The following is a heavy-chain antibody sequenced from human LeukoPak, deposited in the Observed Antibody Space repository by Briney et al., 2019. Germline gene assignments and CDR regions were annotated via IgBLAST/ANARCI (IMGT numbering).Heavy chain of an antibody. V-gene: IGHV4-34*01. CDR1: GGSFSGYY. J-gene: IGHJ4*02. D-gene: IGHD6-6*01. CDR2: INHSGST. CDR3: ASSSIAAQGDY. Sequence: SETLSLTCAVYGGSFSGYYWSWIRQPPGKGLEWIGEINHSGSTNYNPSLKSRVTISVDTSKNQFSLKLSPVTAADTAVYYCASSSIAAQGDYWGQGTLVTVSS.